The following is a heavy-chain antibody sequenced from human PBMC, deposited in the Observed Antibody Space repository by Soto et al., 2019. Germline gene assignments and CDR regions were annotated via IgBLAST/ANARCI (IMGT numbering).Heavy chain of an antibody. V-gene: IGHV1-2*04. D-gene: IGHD6-19*01. Sequence: ASVKVSCKASGYSFTDYHIHWVRQAPGQGLEWLGRINPKSGGTSTAQKFQGWVTMTTDTSISTAYMELSRLRSDDTAVYYCAREIYNSGWSVYYYYGMDVWGQGTTVTVSS. CDR2: INPKSGGT. CDR3: AREIYNSGWSVYYYYGMDV. CDR1: GYSFTDYH. J-gene: IGHJ6*02.